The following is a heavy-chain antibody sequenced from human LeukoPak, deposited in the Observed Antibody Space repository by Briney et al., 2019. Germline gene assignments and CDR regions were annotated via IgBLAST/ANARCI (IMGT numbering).Heavy chain of an antibody. CDR2: IYPGDSDT. Sequence: GESLVISCKGSGYSFTSYWIGWVSQMPGKGLEWMGIIYPGDSDTRYSPSFQGQVTISADKSISTAYLQWSSLKASDTAMYYCARRYGSGSYYKSNWFDPWGQGTLVTVSS. CDR3: ARRYGSGSYYKSNWFDP. V-gene: IGHV5-51*01. CDR1: GYSFTSYW. J-gene: IGHJ5*02. D-gene: IGHD3-10*01.